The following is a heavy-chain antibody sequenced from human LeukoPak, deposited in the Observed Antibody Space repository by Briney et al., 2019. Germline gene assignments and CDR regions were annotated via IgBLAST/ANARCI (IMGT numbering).Heavy chain of an antibody. CDR2: ISSSSSYI. D-gene: IGHD2-2*01. V-gene: IGHV3-21*01. CDR3: AGEFWSPISIVVVPAAMDY. Sequence: GGSLRLSCAASGFTFSSYSMNWVRQAPGKGLEWVSSISSSSSYIYYADSVKGRFTISRDNAKNSLYLQMNSLRAEDTAVYYCAGEFWSPISIVVVPAAMDYWGQGTLVTVSS. J-gene: IGHJ4*02. CDR1: GFTFSSYS.